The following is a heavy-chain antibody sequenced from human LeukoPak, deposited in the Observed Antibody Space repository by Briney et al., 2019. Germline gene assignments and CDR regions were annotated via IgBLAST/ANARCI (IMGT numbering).Heavy chain of an antibody. Sequence: GGSLRLSCAASGFTFSPYGMHWVRQAPGKGLEGVAVISYDGSNKYYADSVKGRFTISRDNSKNTLYLQMNSLRAEDTAVYYCAKDRGSGYCSSTSCSNWFDPWGQGTLVTVSS. V-gene: IGHV3-30*18. D-gene: IGHD2-2*01. CDR2: ISYDGSNK. CDR3: AKDRGSGYCSSTSCSNWFDP. J-gene: IGHJ5*02. CDR1: GFTFSPYG.